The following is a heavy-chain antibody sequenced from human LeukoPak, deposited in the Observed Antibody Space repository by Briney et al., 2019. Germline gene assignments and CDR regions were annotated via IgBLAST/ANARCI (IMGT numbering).Heavy chain of an antibody. CDR3: ARGDAGYSSGWFGGKRNDAFDI. Sequence: GGSLRLSCAASGFTFSSYSMNWVRQAPGKGLEWVSSISSSSSYIYYADSVKGRFTISRDNAKNSLYLQMNSLRAEDTAVYYCARGDAGYSSGWFGGKRNDAFDIWGQGTMVTVSS. CDR2: ISSSSSYI. V-gene: IGHV3-21*01. J-gene: IGHJ3*02. CDR1: GFTFSSYS. D-gene: IGHD6-19*01.